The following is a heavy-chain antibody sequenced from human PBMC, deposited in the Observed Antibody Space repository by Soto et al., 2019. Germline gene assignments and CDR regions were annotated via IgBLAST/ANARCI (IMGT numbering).Heavy chain of an antibody. D-gene: IGHD3-3*01. CDR2: IHDSGST. CDR1: GGSISGFY. V-gene: IGHV4-59*01. J-gene: IGHJ5*02. Sequence: SETLSLTCSVSGGSISGFYWTWIRQPPGKGLEWIGYIHDSGSTNYNPALESRVSISVDTSKNELSLKLSSVTAADTAMYYCARVARDSWSGFPTNNWLDPWGQGTLVTVSS. CDR3: ARVARDSWSGFPTNNWLDP.